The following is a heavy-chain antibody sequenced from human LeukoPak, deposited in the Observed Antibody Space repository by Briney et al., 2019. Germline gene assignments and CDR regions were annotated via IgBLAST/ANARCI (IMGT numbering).Heavy chain of an antibody. CDR3: ARGYYDSSGYYFFDY. Sequence: SETLSLTCAVYGGSFSGYYWSWIRQPPGKGLEWIGEINHSGSTNYNPSLKSRVTISVDTSKNRFSLKLSSVTAADTAVYYCARGYYDSSGYYFFDYWGQGTLVTVSS. J-gene: IGHJ4*02. CDR1: GGSFSGYY. D-gene: IGHD3-22*01. V-gene: IGHV4-34*01. CDR2: INHSGST.